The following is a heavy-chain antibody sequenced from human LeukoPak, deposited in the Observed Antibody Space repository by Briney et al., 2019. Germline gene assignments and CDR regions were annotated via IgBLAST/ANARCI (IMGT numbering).Heavy chain of an antibody. J-gene: IGHJ6*02. D-gene: IGHD3-3*01. CDR3: AKDRYYDFWSGYGYGMDV. Sequence: PGGSLRLSCAASGFTFDDYAMRWVRQAPGKGLEWVSGISWNSGSIGYADSVKGRFTISRDNAKNSLYLQMNSLRAEDTALYYCAKDRYYDFWSGYGYGMDVWGQGTTVTVSS. CDR1: GFTFDDYA. V-gene: IGHV3-9*01. CDR2: ISWNSGSI.